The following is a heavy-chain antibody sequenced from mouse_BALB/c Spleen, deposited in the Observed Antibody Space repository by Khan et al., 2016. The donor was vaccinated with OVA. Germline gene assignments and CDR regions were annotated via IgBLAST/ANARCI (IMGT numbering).Heavy chain of an antibody. D-gene: IGHD2-14*01. CDR2: IYPGDGDT. CDR1: GYAFSNYW. J-gene: IGHJ3*01. V-gene: IGHV1-80*01. Sequence: QVQLKQSGAELVRPGSSVKISCKASGYAFSNYWMNWVKQRPGQGLEWIGQIYPGDGDTSCNGKFRGKATLTADKSSSTAYMQLSSLTSGDSAVYCWARSGYDDFAYWGQGTLVTVSA. CDR3: ARSGYDDFAY.